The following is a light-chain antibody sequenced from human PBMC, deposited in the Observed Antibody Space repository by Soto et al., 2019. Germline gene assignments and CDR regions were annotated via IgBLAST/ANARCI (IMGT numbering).Light chain of an antibody. Sequence: QSVLTQPPSVSAAPGQKVTISCSGSGSNIANNFVSWFQQLPGTAPKLLIYENNKRPSGIPDLFSGSKSGTSATLGITGLQTGDEADYYCGTWDSSLSAGVFGGGTKVTVL. CDR3: GTWDSSLSAGV. CDR2: ENN. V-gene: IGLV1-51*02. J-gene: IGLJ3*02. CDR1: GSNIANNF.